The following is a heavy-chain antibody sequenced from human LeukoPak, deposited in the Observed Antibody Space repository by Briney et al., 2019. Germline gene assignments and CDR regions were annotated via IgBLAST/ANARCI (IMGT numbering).Heavy chain of an antibody. CDR2: INPSGGST. V-gene: IGHV1-46*01. Sequence: ASVKVSCKASGYTFTSYYIHWVRQAPGQGLEWMGIINPSGGSTNYAQRFQDRVTMTRDTSTTTVYMELSSLRSEDTAVYHCARGSEYSYGSAPNFDYWGQGTLVTVSS. D-gene: IGHD5-18*01. CDR3: ARGSEYSYGSAPNFDY. CDR1: GYTFTSYY. J-gene: IGHJ4*02.